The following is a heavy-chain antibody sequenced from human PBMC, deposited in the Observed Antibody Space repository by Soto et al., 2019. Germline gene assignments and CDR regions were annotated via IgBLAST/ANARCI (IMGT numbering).Heavy chain of an antibody. V-gene: IGHV4-4*02. CDR2: IYHSGST. J-gene: IGHJ6*02. CDR3: ARVFGDSYYYYGMDV. Sequence: KTSETLSLTCAVSGGSISSSNWWSWVRQPPGKGLEWIGEIYHSGSTNYNPSLKGRVTISVDKSKNQFSLKLSSVTAADTAVYYCARVFGDSYYYYGMDVWGQGTTVTVSS. D-gene: IGHD2-21*02. CDR1: GGSISSSNW.